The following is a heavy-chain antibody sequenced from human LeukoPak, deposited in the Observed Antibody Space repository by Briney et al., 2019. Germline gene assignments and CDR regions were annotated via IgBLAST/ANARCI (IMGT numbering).Heavy chain of an antibody. CDR2: IYSDNT. Sequence: GGSLRLSCTVSGFTVSSNSMSWVRQAPGKGLEWVSFIYSDNTHYSDSVKGRFTISRDNSKNTLYLQMNSVRAEDTAVYYCARRAGAYSHPYDYWGQGTLVTVSS. CDR3: ARRAGAYSHPYDY. CDR1: GFTVSSNS. V-gene: IGHV3-53*01. D-gene: IGHD4/OR15-4a*01. J-gene: IGHJ4*02.